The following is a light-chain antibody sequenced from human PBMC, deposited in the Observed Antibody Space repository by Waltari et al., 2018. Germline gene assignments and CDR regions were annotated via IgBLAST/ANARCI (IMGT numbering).Light chain of an antibody. J-gene: IGKJ2*01. CDR3: QLRSNWPPLMYT. V-gene: IGKV3D-15*01. CDR2: GAS. Sequence: EIVMTQSPATLSVSPGERATLSCRASQSVSSNLAWYQQKPGQAPRLLIYGASTRATGIPARFSGSGSGTEFTLTISSLEPEDFAVYYCQLRSNWPPLMYTFGQGTKLEI. CDR1: QSVSSN.